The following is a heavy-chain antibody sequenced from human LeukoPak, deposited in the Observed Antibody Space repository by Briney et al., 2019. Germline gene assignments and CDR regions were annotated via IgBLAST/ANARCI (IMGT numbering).Heavy chain of an antibody. CDR2: IYSGGHT. V-gene: IGHV3-53*01. Sequence: GGSLRLSCAAPGFTVSDNYMSWVRQAPGKGLEWVSVIYSGGHTKYADSVKGRFTISRDNSKNTLYLQMNSPRAEDTAVYYCARGVANYYDSSGYQKWGQGTLVTVSS. CDR1: GFTVSDNY. D-gene: IGHD3-22*01. J-gene: IGHJ4*02. CDR3: ARGVANYYDSSGYQK.